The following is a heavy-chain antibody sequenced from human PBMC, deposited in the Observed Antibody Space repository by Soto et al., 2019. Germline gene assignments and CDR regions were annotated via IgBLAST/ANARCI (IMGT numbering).Heavy chain of an antibody. Sequence: QVQLQQWGAGLLKPSETLSLTCAVYGGSFSGYCWIRQPPGMGLEWIGEITHSGSTLYNPSLKSRVTMSIDTSKNQFSLKLTSVTAADTAVYYCAVTGTYNWFDPWGQGTLVTVSS. J-gene: IGHJ5*02. CDR2: ITHSGST. D-gene: IGHD7-27*01. CDR1: GGSFSGY. V-gene: IGHV4-34*01. CDR3: AVTGTYNWFDP.